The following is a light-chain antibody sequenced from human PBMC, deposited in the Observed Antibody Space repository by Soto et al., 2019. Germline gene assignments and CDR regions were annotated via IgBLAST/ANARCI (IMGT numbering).Light chain of an antibody. V-gene: IGLV1-40*01. CDR1: SSNIGAGYD. CDR3: QSYDSSVTLRV. CDR2: GNS. Sequence: QSVLTQPPSVSGAPGQRVTISCTGSSSNIGAGYDVHWYQQLPGTAPKLLIYGNSNRPSGVPDRFSGSKSGTSASLAITGLQADDEADYYCQSYDSSVTLRVFGPGTKLTVL. J-gene: IGLJ1*01.